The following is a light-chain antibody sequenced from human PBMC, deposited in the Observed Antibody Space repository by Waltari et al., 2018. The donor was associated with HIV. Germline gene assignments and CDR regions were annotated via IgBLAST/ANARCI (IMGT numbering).Light chain of an antibody. V-gene: IGLV1-51*01. CDR1: NSNIGNNF. CDR3: GTWDSSLSAVL. J-gene: IGLJ2*01. Sequence: QSVLTQPPSVSAAAGQKVTISCSGSNSNIGNNFVSWYQQLPGTAPKLLIYDSNKRPSGIPDRFSGSKSDTAATLDITGLQTGDEADYCCGTWDSSLSAVLFGGGTKLTVL. CDR2: DSN.